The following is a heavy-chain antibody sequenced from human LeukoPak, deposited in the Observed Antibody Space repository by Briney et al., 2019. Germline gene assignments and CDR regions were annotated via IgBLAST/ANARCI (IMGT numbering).Heavy chain of an antibody. D-gene: IGHD4-17*01. CDR1: GGSINGYS. V-gene: IGHV4-34*01. Sequence: SESLSLTCTIRGGSINGYSWSWIRQTPEKGLEWIGEIHHSGTTNYRPSLKSRVTISFDKSKNQFSLTITSVTAADTAVYYCTRQSGTVTPIDYWGQGTLVTVSS. J-gene: IGHJ4*02. CDR3: TRQSGTVTPIDY. CDR2: IHHSGTT.